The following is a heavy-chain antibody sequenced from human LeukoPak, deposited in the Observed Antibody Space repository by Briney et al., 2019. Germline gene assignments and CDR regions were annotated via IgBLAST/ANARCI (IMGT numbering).Heavy chain of an antibody. J-gene: IGHJ4*02. Sequence: ASVKVSCKASGYTFGDYGFSWVRQAPGQGLEWMGWISALNGNTYYVQKFKGRVTMTTDSSTNTAYMELRSLRSDDTAVYLCARDFALPWLGDKPFDYWGQGTLVTVSS. CDR2: ISALNGNT. CDR1: GYTFGDYG. CDR3: ARDFALPWLGDKPFDY. V-gene: IGHV1-18*01. D-gene: IGHD1-26*01.